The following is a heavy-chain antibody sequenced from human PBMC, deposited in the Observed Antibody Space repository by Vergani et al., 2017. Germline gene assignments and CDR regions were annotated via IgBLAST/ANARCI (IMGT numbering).Heavy chain of an antibody. CDR1: GGSFSGYY. D-gene: IGHD6-13*01. V-gene: IGHV4-34*01. CDR2: INHSGST. CDR3: AKYSSSSTYYGMDV. J-gene: IGHJ6*02. Sequence: QVQLQQWGAGLLKPSETLPLTCAVYGGSFSGYYWSWIRQPPGKGLEWIGEINHSGSTNYNPSLKSRVTISVDTSKNQFSLKLSSVTAADTAVYYCAKYSSSSTYYGMDVWGQGTTVTVSS.